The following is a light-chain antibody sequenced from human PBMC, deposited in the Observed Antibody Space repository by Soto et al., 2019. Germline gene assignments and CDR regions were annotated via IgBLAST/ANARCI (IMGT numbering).Light chain of an antibody. CDR1: QSVSSKY. CDR3: QHYGSSPPIT. J-gene: IGKJ5*01. V-gene: IGKV3-20*01. CDR2: AAS. Sequence: DIVLTQSPGTLSLSPGERATLSCRDSQSVSSKYLAWYQQKPGQAPRFLIYAASSRATGIPDRFSGSGSGTDFTLTISRLEPEDFAVYYCQHYGSSPPITFGQGTRLEIK.